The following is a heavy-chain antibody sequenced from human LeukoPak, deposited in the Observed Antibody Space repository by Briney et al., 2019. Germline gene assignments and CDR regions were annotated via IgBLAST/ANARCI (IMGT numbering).Heavy chain of an antibody. D-gene: IGHD3-3*01. Sequence: GGSLRPSCAASGFSFSTYGMHWVRQAPGKGLEWVALISYDGSNKYYADSVKGRFTISRDNSKNTLYLQMNSLKTEDTAVYYCGAGILFLDYWGQGTLVTVSS. CDR1: GFSFSTYG. J-gene: IGHJ4*02. CDR2: ISYDGSNK. V-gene: IGHV3-30*03. CDR3: GAGILFLDY.